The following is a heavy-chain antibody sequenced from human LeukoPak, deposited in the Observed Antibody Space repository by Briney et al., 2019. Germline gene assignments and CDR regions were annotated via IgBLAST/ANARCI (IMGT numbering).Heavy chain of an antibody. CDR2: ISYDGSNK. CDR1: GFTFSSYG. D-gene: IGHD2-21*02. CDR3: AKDPRHIVVVTASYFDY. Sequence: PGGSLRLSCAASGFTFSSYGMHWVRQAPGKGLEWVAVISYDGSNKYYADSVKGRFTISRDNSKNTLYLQMNSLRAEDTAVYYCAKDPRHIVVVTASYFDYWGQGTLVTVSS. V-gene: IGHV3-30*18. J-gene: IGHJ4*02.